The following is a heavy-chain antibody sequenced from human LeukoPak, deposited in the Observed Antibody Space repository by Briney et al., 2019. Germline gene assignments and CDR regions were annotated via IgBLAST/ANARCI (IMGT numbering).Heavy chain of an antibody. CDR1: GFTFSSYA. CDR3: ARVKEDYYGSGSYSTYD. D-gene: IGHD3-10*01. V-gene: IGHV3-30*03. J-gene: IGHJ4*02. Sequence: GGSLRLSCAASGFTFSSYAMSWVRQAPGKGLEWVAIISYDGSKKYYADSVKGRFTISRDNAKNSLYLQMNSLRAEDTAVYYCARVKEDYYGSGSYSTYDWGQGTLVTVSS. CDR2: ISYDGSKK.